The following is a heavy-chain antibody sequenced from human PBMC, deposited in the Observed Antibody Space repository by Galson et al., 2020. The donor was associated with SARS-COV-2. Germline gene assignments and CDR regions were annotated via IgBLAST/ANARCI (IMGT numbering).Heavy chain of an antibody. Sequence: TGGSLRLSCVASGFTFSRYTVNWVRQTPGTGLQWVSSISGSSNYIYYADSLKGRLTISRDNSKNSLYMKMNSLRDADTAVYYCARYSQEDWLSPRTNWFDSWGQGTLVTVSS. CDR1: GFTFSRYT. CDR3: ARYSQEDWLSPRTNWFDS. D-gene: IGHD3-9*01. CDR2: ISGSSNYI. V-gene: IGHV3-21*01. J-gene: IGHJ5*01.